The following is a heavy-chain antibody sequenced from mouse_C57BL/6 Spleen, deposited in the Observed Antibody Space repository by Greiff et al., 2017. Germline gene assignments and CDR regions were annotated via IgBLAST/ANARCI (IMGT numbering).Heavy chain of an antibody. J-gene: IGHJ4*01. CDR1: GFTFSDYG. Sequence: EVQRVESGGGLVKPGGSLKLSCAASGFTFSDYGMHWVRQAPEKGLEWVAYISSGSSTIYYADTVKGRFTISRDNAKNTLFLQMTSLRSEDTAMYDCARRGNGSSYVYAMDYWGQGTSVTVSS. D-gene: IGHD1-1*01. CDR3: ARRGNGSSYVYAMDY. CDR2: ISSGSSTI. V-gene: IGHV5-17*01.